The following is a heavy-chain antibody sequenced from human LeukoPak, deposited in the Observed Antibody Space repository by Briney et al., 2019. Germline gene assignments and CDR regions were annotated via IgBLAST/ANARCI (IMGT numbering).Heavy chain of an antibody. D-gene: IGHD3-9*01. Sequence: SETLSLTCTVSGGSISSGGYYWSWIRQHPGKGLEWIGYIYYSGSTYYNPSLKSRVTISVDTSKNQFSLKLSSVTAADTAVYYCARIVAGHDILTGYYPYYFDYWGQGTLVTVSS. CDR2: IYYSGST. CDR3: ARIVAGHDILTGYYPYYFDY. CDR1: GGSISSGGYY. V-gene: IGHV4-31*03. J-gene: IGHJ4*02.